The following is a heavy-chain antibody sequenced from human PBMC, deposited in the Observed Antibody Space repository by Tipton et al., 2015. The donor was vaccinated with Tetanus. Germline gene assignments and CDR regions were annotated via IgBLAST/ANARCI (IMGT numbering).Heavy chain of an antibody. Sequence: TLSLTCTVSGGSVRSGDYSWNWIRQPPGKGLEWLAYVSYSGRTNSNYSLKSRITISQDTPKNQFSLRLTSVTAADTAVYYCARDHGITWGGMGYYYGMDVWGQGTTVTVSS. J-gene: IGHJ6*02. D-gene: IGHD3-16*01. CDR3: ARDHGITWGGMGYYYGMDV. CDR2: VSYSGRT. CDR1: GGSVRSGDYS. V-gene: IGHV4-61*08.